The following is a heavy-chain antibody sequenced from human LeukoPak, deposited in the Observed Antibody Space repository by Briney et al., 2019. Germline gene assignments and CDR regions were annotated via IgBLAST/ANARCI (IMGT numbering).Heavy chain of an antibody. CDR3: ARGDLVVTLEGPIDY. CDR1: GFTFDDYG. D-gene: IGHD2-21*02. Sequence: GGSLRLSCAASGFTFDDYGMSWVRQAPGKGLEWVSGINWNGGSTGYADSVKGRFTISRDNAKNSLYLQMNSLRAEDTALYYCARGDLVVTLEGPIDYWGQGTLVTVSS. CDR2: INWNGGST. J-gene: IGHJ4*02. V-gene: IGHV3-20*04.